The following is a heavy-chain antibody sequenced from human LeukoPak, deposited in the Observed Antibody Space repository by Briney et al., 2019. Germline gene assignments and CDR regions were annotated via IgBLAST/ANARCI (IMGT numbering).Heavy chain of an antibody. CDR2: VNTNTGNP. D-gene: IGHD3-22*01. Sequence: ASVKVSCKPSGYTFTDYAINWVGQAPGQGLEYMGWVNTNTGNPTYAQGFTGRFVFSSDGSVSTAYLQITSLKADDSAIYFCASCNDSSGYFAYWGQGTLVTVSS. J-gene: IGHJ4*02. CDR3: ASCNDSSGYFAY. CDR1: GYTFTDYA. V-gene: IGHV7-4-1*02.